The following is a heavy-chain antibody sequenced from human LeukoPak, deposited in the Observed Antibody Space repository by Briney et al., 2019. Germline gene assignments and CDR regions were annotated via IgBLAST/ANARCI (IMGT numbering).Heavy chain of an antibody. CDR2: IKQDGSEK. CDR3: ARADGWDYYYMDV. Sequence: GGSLRLSCAASGFTFSSYWMSWVRQAPGKGLEWVANIKQDGSEKYYVDSVKGRFTISRDNAKNSLYLLMNSLRAEDTAVYYCARADGWDYYYMDVWGKGTTVTVSS. D-gene: IGHD3-10*01. V-gene: IGHV3-7*01. J-gene: IGHJ6*03. CDR1: GFTFSSYW.